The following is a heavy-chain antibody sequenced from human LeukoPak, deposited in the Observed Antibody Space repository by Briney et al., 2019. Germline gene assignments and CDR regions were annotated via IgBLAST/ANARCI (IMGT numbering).Heavy chain of an antibody. V-gene: IGHV3-23*01. CDR2: ISGSGGST. Sequence: TGRSLRLSCAASGFTFSSYAISWVRQAPGRWLEWVSAISGSGGSTYYADSVKGRFTISRDNSKNTLYLQMNSLRAEDTAVYYCAKHPQLRYFDWFPTFFDWGQGTLVTVSS. CDR3: AKHPQLRYFDWFPTFFD. J-gene: IGHJ4*02. CDR1: GFTFSSYA. D-gene: IGHD3-9*01.